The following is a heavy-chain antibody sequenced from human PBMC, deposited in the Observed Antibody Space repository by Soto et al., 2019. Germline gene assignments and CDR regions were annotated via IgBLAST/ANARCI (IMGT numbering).Heavy chain of an antibody. CDR3: ARDPHEFWSSYWFDP. CDR1: GYTFNTSG. J-gene: IGHJ5*02. CDR2: ISAYDGKT. V-gene: IGHV1-18*01. Sequence: ASATVPCKTSGYTFNTSGINWTRQAPAQGLELMGWISAYDGKTTYAEKFQGRVTLTTETSTSTAYMERRSLRSDDTAIYYRARDPHEFWSSYWFDPWAQGSL. D-gene: IGHD3-3*01.